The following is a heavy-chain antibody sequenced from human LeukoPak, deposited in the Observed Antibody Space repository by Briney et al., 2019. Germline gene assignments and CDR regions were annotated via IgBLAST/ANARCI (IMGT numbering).Heavy chain of an antibody. J-gene: IGHJ5*02. CDR2: IYTRGNT. D-gene: IGHD6-13*01. CDR1: GGSVSSGNYF. Sequence: PSETLSLTCTVSGGSVSSGNYFWSWIRQPAGKGLEWIGRIYTRGNTNYDPSLKSRVTMSLDTSKNQFSLEVRSVTAADTAVYYCARSDSSSRFDPWGQGTLVTVSS. V-gene: IGHV4-61*02. CDR3: ARSDSSSRFDP.